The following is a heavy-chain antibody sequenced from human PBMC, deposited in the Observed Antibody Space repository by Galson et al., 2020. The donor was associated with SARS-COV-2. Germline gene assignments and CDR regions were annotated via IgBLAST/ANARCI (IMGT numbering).Heavy chain of an antibody. J-gene: IGHJ4*02. D-gene: IGHD3-10*01. CDR1: GGSISSSGSY. V-gene: IGHV4-39*07. CDR2: FYYGGST. CDR3: ARERSYYFGSGSST. Sequence: SETLSLTCTVSGGSISSSGSYWGWIRQPPGKGLEWIGSFYYGGSTYYSPSLKSRVTISVDTSKNQFSLKLSSVSAADTAVYFCARERSYYFGSGSSTWGQGTLVTVSS.